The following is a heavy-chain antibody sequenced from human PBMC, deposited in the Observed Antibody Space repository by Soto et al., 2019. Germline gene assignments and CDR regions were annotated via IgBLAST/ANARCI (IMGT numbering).Heavy chain of an antibody. CDR1: GFTVSSNY. CDR2: IYSGGST. CDR3: ARDRIFTRSGYYYYYGMDV. J-gene: IGHJ6*02. V-gene: IGHV3-53*01. Sequence: HPGGSLRLSCAASGFTVSSNYMSWVRQAPGKGLEWVSVIYSGGSTYYADSVKGRFTISRDNSKNTLYLQMNSLRAEDTAVYYCARDRIFTRSGYYYYYGMDVWGQGTTVTVSS. D-gene: IGHD3-3*01.